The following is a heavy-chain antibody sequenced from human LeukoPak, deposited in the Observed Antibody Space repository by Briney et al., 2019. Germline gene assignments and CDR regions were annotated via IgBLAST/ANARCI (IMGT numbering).Heavy chain of an antibody. CDR2: INPSGGST. CDR1: GYTFTSYY. J-gene: IGHJ4*02. Sequence: ASVKVSCKASGYTFTSYYMHWVRQAPGQGLEWMGIINPSGGSTSYAQKFQGRVTMTRDMSTSTVYMELSSLRSEDTAVYYCATTAYYDVLTGYYSFDYWGQGTLVTVSS. V-gene: IGHV1-46*01. CDR3: ATTAYYDVLTGYYSFDY. D-gene: IGHD3-9*01.